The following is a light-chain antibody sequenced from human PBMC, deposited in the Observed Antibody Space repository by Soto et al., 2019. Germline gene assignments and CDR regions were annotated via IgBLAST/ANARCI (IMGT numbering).Light chain of an antibody. V-gene: IGKV1-16*01. CDR2: DAS. CDR1: HDISDY. J-gene: IGKJ1*01. CDR3: QQYNTYSWT. Sequence: DVQMTQSPSSLSASVGYRVTITCQASHDISDYLNWYQHKSGEAPKLLIYDASSLQSGVPSRFSGSGSGTEFALTISSLQPDDFATYYCQQYNTYSWTFGPGTKVDIK.